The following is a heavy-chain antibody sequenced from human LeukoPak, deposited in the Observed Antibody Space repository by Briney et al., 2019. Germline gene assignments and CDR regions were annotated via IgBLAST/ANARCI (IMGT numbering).Heavy chain of an antibody. CDR1: GGSFSGYY. CDR3: ARGRALDY. V-gene: IGHV4-34*01. Sequence: SETLSLTCAVYGGSFSGYYWSCIRQPPGKGLEWIGEINHSGRTNYNPSLKSRVTISVDTSKNQFSLKLSSVTAADTAVYYCARGRALDYWGQGTLVTVSS. J-gene: IGHJ4*02. CDR2: INHSGRT.